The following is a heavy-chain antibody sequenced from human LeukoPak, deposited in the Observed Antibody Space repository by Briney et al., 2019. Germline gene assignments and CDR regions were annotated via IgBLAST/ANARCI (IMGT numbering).Heavy chain of an antibody. CDR2: IYPSDSDT. V-gene: IGHV5-51*01. CDR3: ARPLQGIVGATGFDY. D-gene: IGHD1-26*01. Sequence: GESLKISCQGSEYSFATYWIAWLRQMPGKGLEWMEIIYPSDSDTRYSPSFQGQVTISADKSIKTASLQWSSLKASDTAMYYCARPLQGIVGATGFDYWGQGTLVTVSS. J-gene: IGHJ4*02. CDR1: EYSFATYW.